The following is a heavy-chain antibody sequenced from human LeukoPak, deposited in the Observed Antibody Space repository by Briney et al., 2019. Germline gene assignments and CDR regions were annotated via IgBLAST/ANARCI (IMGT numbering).Heavy chain of an antibody. J-gene: IGHJ4*02. CDR1: GFTFSTYW. D-gene: IGHD2-15*01. Sequence: PGGSLRLSCAASGFTFSTYWMTWVRQAPGKGLEWVANIKEDGSEKYYVDSVKGRFTISRDNAKNSLCLQMNTLRAEDTAVYYCTRDTGCSGGTCYSFYDSWGQGTLVTVSS. CDR3: TRDTGCSGGTCYSFYDS. CDR2: IKEDGSEK. V-gene: IGHV3-7*01.